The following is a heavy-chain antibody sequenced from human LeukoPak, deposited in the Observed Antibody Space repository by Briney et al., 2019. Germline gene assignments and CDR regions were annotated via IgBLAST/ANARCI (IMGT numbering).Heavy chain of an antibody. CDR3: ATAGNYRFDY. V-gene: IGHV3-74*01. CDR2: INSDGSTI. Sequence: PGGSLRLSCAGSGFIFSSTWMHWVRQAPGEGLVWVSRINSDGSTINYADSVKGRLTISRDNAKNTLYLQMNSLSVEDTALYFCATAGNYRFDYWGQGTLVTVSS. D-gene: IGHD1-7*01. J-gene: IGHJ4*02. CDR1: GFIFSSTW.